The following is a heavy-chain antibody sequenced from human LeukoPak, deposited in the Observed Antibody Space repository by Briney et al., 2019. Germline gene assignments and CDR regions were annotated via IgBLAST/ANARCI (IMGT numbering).Heavy chain of an antibody. CDR2: IGPGGAHT. CDR1: GFTFSSYA. CDR3: AKDYGGNPLDY. Sequence: GGSLRLSCVASGFTFSSYAMSWVRQAPGKGLEWVSVIGPGGAHTSHADSVKGRLTISRDNSKNTVSLQINSVRAEDTAVYYCAKDYGGNPLDYWGQGTLVTVSS. J-gene: IGHJ4*02. D-gene: IGHD4/OR15-4a*01. V-gene: IGHV3-23*01.